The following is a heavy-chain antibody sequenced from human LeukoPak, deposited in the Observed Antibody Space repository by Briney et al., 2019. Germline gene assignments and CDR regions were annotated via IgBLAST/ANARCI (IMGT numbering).Heavy chain of an antibody. Sequence: ASVKVSCKASGYTFTGYYMHWVRQAPGQGREWMGWINPNSGGTNYAQKFQGRVTMTRDTSIRTDYMELSRLRSDDTAVYYCARVRGEYQLLWGENYFDYWGQGTLVTVSS. CDR3: ARVRGEYQLLWGENYFDY. D-gene: IGHD2-2*01. J-gene: IGHJ4*02. CDR2: INPNSGGT. V-gene: IGHV1-2*02. CDR1: GYTFTGYY.